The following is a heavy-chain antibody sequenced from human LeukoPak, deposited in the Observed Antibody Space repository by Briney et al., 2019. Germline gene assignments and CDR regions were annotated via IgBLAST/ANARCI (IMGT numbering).Heavy chain of an antibody. CDR2: IKQDGSEK. Sequence: GGSLRLSCAASGFTFSSYWMSWVRQAPGKGLEWGANIKQDGSEKYYVDSVKGRFTISRDNAKNTLHLQMKSLTVEDTVVYYCAKGGSYTIDYWGQGILVSVSS. CDR1: GFTFSSYW. CDR3: AKGGSYTIDY. J-gene: IGHJ4*02. V-gene: IGHV3-7*01. D-gene: IGHD1-26*01.